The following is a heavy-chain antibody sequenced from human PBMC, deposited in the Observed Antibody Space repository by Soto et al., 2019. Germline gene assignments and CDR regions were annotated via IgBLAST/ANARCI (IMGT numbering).Heavy chain of an antibody. CDR3: ARAVGDPLYYLDY. D-gene: IGHD6-19*01. CDR1: SDSSSSYY. Sequence: QVQLQESGPGLVRPSETLSLTCTVSSDSSSSYYWFWIRQSPGKGLEWIGYTDYSGNTNYNPSLNSRVTISGDTSKNQFSLRLSSVTAADTAVYYCARAVGDPLYYLDYWGQGTLVTVSS. J-gene: IGHJ4*02. V-gene: IGHV4-59*08. CDR2: TDYSGNT.